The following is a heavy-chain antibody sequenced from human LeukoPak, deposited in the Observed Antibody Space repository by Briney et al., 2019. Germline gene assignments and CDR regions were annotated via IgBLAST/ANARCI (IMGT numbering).Heavy chain of an antibody. D-gene: IGHD2-15*01. CDR1: GFTVSSNY. CDR3: GRDYCSGGSCFEY. V-gene: IGHV3-53*01. CDR2: IYSDGTT. Sequence: GGSLRLSCAASGFTVSSNYMSWVRQAPGKGLEWVSVIYSDGTTKYADSVKGRFTISRDNSKNTHYLQMNSLRVEDTAVYYCGRDYCSGGSCFEYWGQGTLVTVSS. J-gene: IGHJ4*02.